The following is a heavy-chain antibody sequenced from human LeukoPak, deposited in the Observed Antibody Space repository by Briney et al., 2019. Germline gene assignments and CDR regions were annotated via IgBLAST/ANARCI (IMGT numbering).Heavy chain of an antibody. J-gene: IGHJ1*01. CDR3: ARTLLVTTTALDS. CDR1: GGSFSGYY. D-gene: IGHD5-12*01. CDR2: INQGGST. V-gene: IGHV4-34*01. Sequence: SETLSLTCAVSGGSFSGYYWSWIRQPPGQGLEWIGEINQGGSTNYNPSLKSRVTMSVDTSRNQFSLKLISVTVADTAVYYCARTLLVTTTALDSWGQGTLVTVSS.